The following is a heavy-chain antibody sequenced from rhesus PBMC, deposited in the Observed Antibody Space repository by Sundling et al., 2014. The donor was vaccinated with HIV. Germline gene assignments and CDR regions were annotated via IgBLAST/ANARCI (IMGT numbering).Heavy chain of an antibody. V-gene: IGHV4-80*01. CDR2: ISGNTGST. D-gene: IGHD2-27*01. CDR1: GASISSYW. Sequence: QVQLQESGPGLVKPSETLSLSCTVSGASISSYWWSWIRQSPGKGLEWIGQISGNTGSTYYNPSLKSRVTLSVDTSKNQFSLNLSSVTAADTAVYYCARHYHHCSGIYCYVEDGLDSWGQGVVVTVSS. J-gene: IGHJ6*01. CDR3: ARHYHHCSGIYCYVEDGLDS.